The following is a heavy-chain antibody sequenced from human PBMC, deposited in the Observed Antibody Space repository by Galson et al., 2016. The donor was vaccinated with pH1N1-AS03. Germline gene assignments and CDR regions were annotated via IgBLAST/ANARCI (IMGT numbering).Heavy chain of an antibody. V-gene: IGHV1-18*01. D-gene: IGHD6-13*01. Sequence: SVKVSCKASGYTFTSFGISWVRQAPGQGLEWMGWISPYNGNTHYVQNLQGRVTMTADTPTSTAYMELRSLRSDDTAVYYCAITLGVDAFDIWGQGTMVTVSS. CDR1: GYTFTSFG. CDR3: AITLGVDAFDI. J-gene: IGHJ3*02. CDR2: ISPYNGNT.